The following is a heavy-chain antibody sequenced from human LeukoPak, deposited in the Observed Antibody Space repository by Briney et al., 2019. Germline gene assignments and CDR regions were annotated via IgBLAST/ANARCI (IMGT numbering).Heavy chain of an antibody. CDR2: ILAGGAT. CDR1: GFTFSKYA. CDR3: PKDREPDNGWDLDY. J-gene: IGHJ4*01. D-gene: IGHD6-19*01. Sequence: GGSLRLSCAASGFTFSKYAMNWVRQAAGKGREWVSAILAGGATYYADPVKGRFTTSRDSSTNTLSLQMNGLRVDHTAIYYCPKDREPDNGWDLDYWGQGPVLLVSS. V-gene: IGHV3-23*01.